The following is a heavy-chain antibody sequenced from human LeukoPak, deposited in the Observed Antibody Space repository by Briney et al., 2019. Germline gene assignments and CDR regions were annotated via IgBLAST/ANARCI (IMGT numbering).Heavy chain of an antibody. J-gene: IGHJ4*02. Sequence: ASVKVSCKASKYTFTGYYIHWVRQAPGQGLECMGWINPKSGDTNYAQQFQGRVTLTRDTSISSAYMELSRLRSDDTAVYYCARAHSWELLGYFDYWGQGTLVTVSS. V-gene: IGHV1-2*02. CDR2: INPKSGDT. CDR1: KYTFTGYY. D-gene: IGHD1-26*01. CDR3: ARAHSWELLGYFDY.